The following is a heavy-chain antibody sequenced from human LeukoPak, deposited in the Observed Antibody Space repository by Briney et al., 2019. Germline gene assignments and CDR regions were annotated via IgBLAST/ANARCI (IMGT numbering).Heavy chain of an antibody. CDR3: GSGTGSIDY. V-gene: IGHV6-1*01. CDR2: IYFRSRWYS. Sequence: SQTLSLTCVISGDSVSSDSAAWSWIRQSPSRGLEWLGRIYFRSRWYSDYAASVKGRITINSDTSKNQFSLQMNSVTPEDTAVYYCGSGTGSIDYWGQGTLVSVSS. D-gene: IGHD1-1*01. CDR1: GDSVSSDSAA. J-gene: IGHJ4*02.